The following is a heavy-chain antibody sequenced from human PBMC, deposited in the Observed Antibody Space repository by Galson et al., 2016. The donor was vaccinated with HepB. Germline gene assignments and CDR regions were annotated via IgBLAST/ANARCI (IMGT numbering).Heavy chain of an antibody. CDR2: ISSDGSYK. J-gene: IGHJ4*02. D-gene: IGHD4-17*01. V-gene: IGHV3-30*03. CDR3: ARGDYGDYHFDY. Sequence: SLRLSCAASGFTLSVYGMHWVRQAPGKGLEWLAVISSDGSYKSYADSVKGRFTISRDDSENTVYLQMNSLSADDTAVYHCARGDYGDYHFDYWGQGTLVTVSS. CDR1: GFTLSVYG.